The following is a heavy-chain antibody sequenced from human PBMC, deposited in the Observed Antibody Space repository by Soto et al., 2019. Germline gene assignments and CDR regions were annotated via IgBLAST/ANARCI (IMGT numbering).Heavy chain of an antibody. Sequence: EVQLLESGGGLVQPGGSLRLSCTASGFTFSSYAMSWVRQAPGKGLEWVSSINVVGGATNFADSVKGRFTISRDDSKNTLSLQMNSLRAEDTAVYSCAKNYYFDCWGQGTRVTVSA. CDR1: GFTFSSYA. V-gene: IGHV3-23*01. CDR3: AKNYYFDC. CDR2: INVVGGAT. J-gene: IGHJ4*02.